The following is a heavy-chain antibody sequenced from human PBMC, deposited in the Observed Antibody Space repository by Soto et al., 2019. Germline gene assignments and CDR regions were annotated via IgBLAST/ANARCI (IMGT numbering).Heavy chain of an antibody. V-gene: IGHV3-53*01. J-gene: IGHJ4*02. CDR1: GLSVSNNH. Sequence: VQLVESGGGLIQPGGSLRLSCAASGLSVSNNHMTWVRQAPGKGLEWVSLIHGGGSAYYADSVKGRFTISRDNSKNTLDLQMDSLGAEDTAIYYCAGRLTTAASLDYWGQGTLVTVSS. D-gene: IGHD1-1*01. CDR2: IHGGGSA. CDR3: AGRLTTAASLDY.